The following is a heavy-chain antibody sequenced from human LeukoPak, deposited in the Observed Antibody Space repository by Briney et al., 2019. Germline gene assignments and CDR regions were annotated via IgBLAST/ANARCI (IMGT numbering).Heavy chain of an antibody. CDR3: ARDPGSGSYRASYGMDV. D-gene: IGHD1-26*01. J-gene: IGHJ6*02. CDR1: GFTFSSYT. CDR2: ISSSSSYI. Sequence: GGSLRLSCAASGFTFSSYTMNWVRQAPGKGLEWVSSISSSSSYIYYADSVKGRFTISRDNAKNSLYLQMNSLRAEDTAVYYCARDPGSGSYRASYGMDVRGQGTTVTVSS. V-gene: IGHV3-21*01.